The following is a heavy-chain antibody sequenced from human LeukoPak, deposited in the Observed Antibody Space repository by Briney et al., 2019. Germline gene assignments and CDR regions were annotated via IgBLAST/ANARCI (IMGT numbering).Heavy chain of an antibody. D-gene: IGHD6-13*01. CDR2: INHSGST. CDR3: ARGSRWTAFDI. V-gene: IGHV4-34*01. J-gene: IGHJ3*02. Sequence: PSGTPALTWAGDGWSFSGYYWRGSRPPPGKGVEWIGEINHSGSTNYNPSLKSRVTISVDTSKNQFSLKLSSVTAADTAVYYCARGSRWTAFDIWGQGTMVTVSS. CDR1: GWSFSGYY.